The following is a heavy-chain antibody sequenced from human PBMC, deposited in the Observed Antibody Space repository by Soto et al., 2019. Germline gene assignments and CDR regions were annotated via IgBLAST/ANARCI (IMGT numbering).Heavy chain of an antibody. V-gene: IGHV1-3*01. CDR2: INAGNGNT. CDR3: ARVWYSSGWTLDY. J-gene: IGHJ4*02. CDR1: GYTFTSYA. Sequence: QVQLVQSGAEVKKPGASVKVSCKASGYTFTSYAMHWVRQAPGQRLEWMGWINAGNGNTKYSQKFQGRVTITRDTSASTAYMGLSSLRSEDTAVYYCARVWYSSGWTLDYWGQGTLVTVSS. D-gene: IGHD6-19*01.